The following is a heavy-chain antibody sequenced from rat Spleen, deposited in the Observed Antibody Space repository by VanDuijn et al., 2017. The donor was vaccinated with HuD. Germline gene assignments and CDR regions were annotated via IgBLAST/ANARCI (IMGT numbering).Heavy chain of an antibody. CDR2: ISPSGGNT. V-gene: IGHV5-19*01. Sequence: EVQLVESDGALVQPGRSLKLSCAASGFTFSNYGMHWIRQAPTKGLEWVASISPSGGNTYYRDSVKGRFTISRDHAKSTLYLQMDSLRSEDTATYYCARRHYGYTDYFDYWGQGVMVTVSS. CDR3: ARRHYGYTDYFDY. D-gene: IGHD1-9*01. J-gene: IGHJ2*01. CDR1: GFTFSNYG.